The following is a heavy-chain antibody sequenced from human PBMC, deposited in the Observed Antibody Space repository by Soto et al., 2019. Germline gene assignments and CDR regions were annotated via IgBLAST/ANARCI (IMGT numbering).Heavy chain of an antibody. V-gene: IGHV4-31*03. D-gene: IGHD2-2*01. CDR3: ARDREGYCISTSCYGQYYYYYYGMDV. Sequence: QVQLQESGPGLVKPSQTLSLTCTVSGGSISSGGYYWSWIRQHPGKGLEWIGYIYYSGSTYYNPSLKSRVTQSVDTSKNQFSLKLSSVTAADTAVYYCARDREGYCISTSCYGQYYYYYYGMDVWGQGTTVTVSS. CDR2: IYYSGST. J-gene: IGHJ6*02. CDR1: GGSISSGGYY.